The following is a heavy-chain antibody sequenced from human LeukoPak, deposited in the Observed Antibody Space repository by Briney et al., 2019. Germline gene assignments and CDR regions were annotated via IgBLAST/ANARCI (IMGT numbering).Heavy chain of an antibody. V-gene: IGHV3-48*02. J-gene: IGHJ4*02. CDR3: ARPSRSTGPAY. D-gene: IGHD2-2*01. CDR2: ISSTSTTI. CDR1: GFTFSNYS. Sequence: GGSLRLSCAASGFTFSNYSMNWARQAPGKGLEWVSWISSTSTTIYYADSVKGRFTISRDNAKNSLDLQMNSLRDEDTAVYYCARPSRSTGPAYWGQGTLVTVSS.